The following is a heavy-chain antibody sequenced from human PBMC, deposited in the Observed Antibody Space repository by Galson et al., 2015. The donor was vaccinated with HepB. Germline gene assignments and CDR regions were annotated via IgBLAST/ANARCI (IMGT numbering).Heavy chain of an antibody. CDR2: IYSGGST. D-gene: IGHD3-22*01. V-gene: IGHV3-66*02. Sequence: LRLSCAASGFTVSSNYMSWVRQAPGKGLEWVSVIYSGGSTYYADSVKGRFTISRDNSKNTLYLQMNSLRAEDTAVYYCARDNYYDSSGYYYYGMDVWGQGTTVTVSS. CDR3: ARDNYYDSSGYYYYGMDV. CDR1: GFTVSSNY. J-gene: IGHJ6*02.